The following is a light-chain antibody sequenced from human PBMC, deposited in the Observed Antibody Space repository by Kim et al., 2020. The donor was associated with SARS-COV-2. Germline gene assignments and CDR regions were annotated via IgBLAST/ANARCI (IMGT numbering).Light chain of an antibody. Sequence: QSALTQTASVSGSPGQSITISCTGTSSDVGGYNYVSWYQQHPGKAPKLMIYDVSKRPSGVSNRFSGSKSGNTASLTISGLQAEDEADYYCSSYTSSSTFYLFGTGSKVTVL. CDR1: SSDVGGYNY. CDR2: DVS. J-gene: IGLJ1*01. V-gene: IGLV2-14*01. CDR3: SSYTSSSTFYL.